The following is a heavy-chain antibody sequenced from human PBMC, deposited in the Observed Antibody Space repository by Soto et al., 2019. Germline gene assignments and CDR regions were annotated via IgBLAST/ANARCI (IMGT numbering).Heavy chain of an antibody. Sequence: SETLSLTCTVSGGSISSSSYYWGWIRQPPGKGLEWIGSIYYSGSTYYNPSLKSRVTISVDTSKNQFSLKLSSVTAADTAVYYCARLTIFGAPSRRDYWGQGTLVTVSS. CDR1: GGSISSSSYY. CDR2: IYYSGST. CDR3: ARLTIFGAPSRRDY. J-gene: IGHJ4*02. D-gene: IGHD3-3*01. V-gene: IGHV4-39*01.